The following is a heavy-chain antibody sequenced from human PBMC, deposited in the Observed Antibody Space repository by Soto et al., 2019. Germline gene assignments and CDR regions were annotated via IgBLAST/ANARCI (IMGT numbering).Heavy chain of an antibody. CDR2: ISGSGGST. Sequence: EVQLLESGGGLVQPGGSLRLSCAASGFTFSSYAMSWVRQAPGKGLEWVSAISGSGGSTYYADSVKGRFTISRDNSKNTLYLQMYSLRAEDTAVYYCAKDRYDILTGYYVSHGPPHMDVWGKGTTVTVSS. CDR1: GFTFSSYA. D-gene: IGHD3-9*01. J-gene: IGHJ6*03. V-gene: IGHV3-23*01. CDR3: AKDRYDILTGYYVSHGPPHMDV.